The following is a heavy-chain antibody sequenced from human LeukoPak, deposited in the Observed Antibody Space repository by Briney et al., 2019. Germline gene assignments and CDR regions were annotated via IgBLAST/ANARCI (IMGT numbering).Heavy chain of an antibody. V-gene: IGHV4-34*01. J-gene: IGHJ4*02. Sequence: DPSETLSLTCAVYGGSFSGYYWSWIRQPPGKGLEWIGEINHSGSTNYNPSLKSRVTISVDTSKNQFSLKLSSVTAADTAVYYCARDRILTGYSYFDYWGQGTLVTVSS. CDR1: GGSFSGYY. CDR3: ARDRILTGYSYFDY. CDR2: INHSGST. D-gene: IGHD3-9*01.